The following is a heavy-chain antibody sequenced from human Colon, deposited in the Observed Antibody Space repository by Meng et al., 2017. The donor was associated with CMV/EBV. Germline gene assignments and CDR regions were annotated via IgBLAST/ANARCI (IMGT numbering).Heavy chain of an antibody. J-gene: IGHJ4*02. V-gene: IGHV1-18*01. Sequence: QVQLVQSGAEVTKPGASVEVSCKASGYTFTSHGISWARQAPGQGLEWMGWSSAYNTNTDYAQKLQGRVTMTTDTSTSTAYMDLRTLKSDDTAVYYCTRGQFFSDYWGQGTLVTVSS. D-gene: IGHD6-19*01. CDR3: TRGQFFSDY. CDR2: SSAYNTNT. CDR1: GYTFTSHG.